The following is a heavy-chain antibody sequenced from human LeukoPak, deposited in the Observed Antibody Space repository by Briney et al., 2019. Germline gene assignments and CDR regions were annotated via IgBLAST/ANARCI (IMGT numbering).Heavy chain of an antibody. J-gene: IGHJ4*02. Sequence: PSETLSLTCTVSCGSLSSGGYYWSWIRHHPREGLEWIGYIYYSGSTYYNPSLKSRVTISVDTYKSQFSLKLSSVTAADTAVYYCARDISTVTTDYFDYWGQGTLVTVSS. CDR3: ARDISTVTTDYFDY. D-gene: IGHD4-17*01. CDR2: IYYSGST. V-gene: IGHV4-31*03. CDR1: CGSLSSGGYY.